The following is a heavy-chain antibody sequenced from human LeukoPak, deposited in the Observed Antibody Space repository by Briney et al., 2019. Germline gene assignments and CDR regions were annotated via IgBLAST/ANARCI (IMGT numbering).Heavy chain of an antibody. D-gene: IGHD5-12*01. Sequence: GGSLRLSCAGSGFTFSIYSMHWVRQAPGRGLEYVSAINPNGGSTYYANSVKGRFTISRDNSKNTLYLQMGSLRAEDMAMYYCARXLGGYSAYVVNDPYEFWGQGTLVTVSS. CDR2: INPNGGST. J-gene: IGHJ4*02. V-gene: IGHV3-64*01. CDR1: GFTFSIYS. CDR3: ARXLGGYSAYVVNDPYEF.